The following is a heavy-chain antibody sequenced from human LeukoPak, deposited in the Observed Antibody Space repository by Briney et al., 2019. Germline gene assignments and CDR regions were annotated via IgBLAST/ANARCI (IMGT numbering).Heavy chain of an antibody. J-gene: IGHJ4*02. CDR2: IYYSGST. CDR1: GGSISSYY. Sequence: SETLSLTCTVSGGSISSYYWSWLRQPPGKGLKWIGYIYYSGSTNYNPSLKSRVTISVDTSKNQFSLKLSSVTAADTAVYYCAREMATAFDYWGQGTLVTVSS. CDR3: AREMATAFDY. D-gene: IGHD5-24*01. V-gene: IGHV4-59*01.